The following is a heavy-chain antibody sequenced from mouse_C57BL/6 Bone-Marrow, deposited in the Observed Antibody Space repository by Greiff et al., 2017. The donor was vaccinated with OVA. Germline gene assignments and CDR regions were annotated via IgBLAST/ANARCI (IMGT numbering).Heavy chain of an antibody. CDR1: GYSITSGYY. Sequence: ESGPGLVKPSQSLSLTCSVTGYSITSGYYWNWIRQFPGNKLEWMGYISYDGSNNYNPSLKNRISITRDTSKNQFFLKLNSVTTEDTATYYCARVYDYEDYWGQGTTLTVSS. V-gene: IGHV3-6*01. CDR3: ARVYDYEDY. D-gene: IGHD2-4*01. CDR2: ISYDGSN. J-gene: IGHJ2*01.